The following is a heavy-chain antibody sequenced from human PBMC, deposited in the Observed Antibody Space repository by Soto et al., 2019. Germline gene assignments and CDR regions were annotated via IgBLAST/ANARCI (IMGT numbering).Heavy chain of an antibody. CDR1: GFTFSVYD. V-gene: IGHV3-48*01. J-gene: IGHJ3*02. CDR2: ISSRSTTI. CDR3: ARNFGFWASDI. Sequence: GGSLRLSCAASGFTFSVYDTNWVRQAPGKGLEWVSHISSRSTTIYYADSVKGRFTISRDNAKNSLFLQMNSLRAEDTAVYFCARNFGFWASDIWGQGTMVTVSS. D-gene: IGHD3-3*01.